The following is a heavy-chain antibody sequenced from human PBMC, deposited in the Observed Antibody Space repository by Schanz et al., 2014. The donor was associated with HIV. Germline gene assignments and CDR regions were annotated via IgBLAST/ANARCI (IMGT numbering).Heavy chain of an antibody. V-gene: IGHV3-33*01. J-gene: IGHJ4*02. CDR1: GFTFSNFA. D-gene: IGHD2-15*01. CDR3: ARDMCTAGSCYYFDH. CDR2: IWYDGSKK. Sequence: QVQLVESGGGVVQPGRSLRLSCAASGFTFSNFAMHWVRQAPGKGLEWAAVIWYDGSKKYYADSVKGRFTISRDNSENTLYLQMNSLRVEDTAVYYCARDMCTAGSCYYFDHWGQRTLVTVSS.